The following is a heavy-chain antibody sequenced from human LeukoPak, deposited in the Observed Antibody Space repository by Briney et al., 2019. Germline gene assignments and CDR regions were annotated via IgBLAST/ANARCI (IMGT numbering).Heavy chain of an antibody. V-gene: IGHV3-30*18. CDR3: AKLIGGPNAFDI. CDR1: GFTFSSYG. Sequence: PGGSLRLSCAASGFTFSSYGMHWVRQAPGKGLEWVAVISYDGSNKYYADSVKGRFTISRDNSKNTLYLQMNSLRAEDTAVYYCAKLIGGPNAFDIWGQGTMVTVSS. D-gene: IGHD2-15*01. J-gene: IGHJ3*02. CDR2: ISYDGSNK.